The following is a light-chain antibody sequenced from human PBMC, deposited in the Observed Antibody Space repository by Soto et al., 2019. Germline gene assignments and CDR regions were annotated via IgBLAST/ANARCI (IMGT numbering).Light chain of an antibody. J-gene: IGKJ2*01. Sequence: DIQVTQSPSSLSASVGDRVTITCRTSQGVSTFLNWYRQKPGEAPKLLIYAASTLHSGVPSRFSGSGSETDFTLTINSLQPEYFATYYCQQTYISPGTFGQGTKVEIK. CDR1: QGVSTF. V-gene: IGKV1-39*01. CDR3: QQTYISPGT. CDR2: AAS.